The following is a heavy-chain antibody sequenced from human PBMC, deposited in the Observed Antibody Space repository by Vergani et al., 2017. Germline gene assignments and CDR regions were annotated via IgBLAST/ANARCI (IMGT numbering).Heavy chain of an antibody. V-gene: IGHV3-21*01. D-gene: IGHD3-3*01. CDR1: GFTFSSYS. J-gene: IGHJ4*02. CDR3: ARDLITGQHDFWSVYYLYY. CDR2: ISSSSSYI. Sequence: EVQLVESGGGLVQPGGSLRLSCAASGFTFSSYSMNWVRQAPGKGLEWVSSISSSSSYIYYADSVKGRFTISRDNSKNTLYLQMNSLRAEDTAVYYCARDLITGQHDFWSVYYLYYWGQGTLVTVSS.